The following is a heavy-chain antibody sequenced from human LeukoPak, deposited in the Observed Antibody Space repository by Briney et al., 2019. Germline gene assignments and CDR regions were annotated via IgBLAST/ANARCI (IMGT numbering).Heavy chain of an antibody. CDR3: AGANHYDSSGYYYYYYYMDV. V-gene: IGHV3-48*03. CDR2: ISSSGSTI. D-gene: IGHD3-22*01. J-gene: IGHJ6*03. CDR1: GFTFSSYE. Sequence: GGSLRLSCAASGFTFSSYEMNWVRQAPGKGLEWVSYISSSGSTIYYADSVKGRFTISRDNAKNSLYLQMNSLRAEDTAVYYCAGANHYDSSGYYYYYYYMDVWGKGTTVTVSS.